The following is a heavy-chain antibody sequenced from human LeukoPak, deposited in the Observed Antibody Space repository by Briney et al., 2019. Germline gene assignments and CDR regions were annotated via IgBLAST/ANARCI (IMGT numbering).Heavy chain of an antibody. J-gene: IGHJ5*02. D-gene: IGHD3-22*01. Sequence: PGRSLRLSCAASGFTFSSYAMHWVRQAPGKGLERVAVISYDGSNKYYADSVKGRFTISRDNSKNTLYLQMNSLRAEDTAVYYCARDGDYYDSSGRNWFDPWGQGTLVTVSS. CDR2: ISYDGSNK. V-gene: IGHV3-30*01. CDR3: ARDGDYYDSSGRNWFDP. CDR1: GFTFSSYA.